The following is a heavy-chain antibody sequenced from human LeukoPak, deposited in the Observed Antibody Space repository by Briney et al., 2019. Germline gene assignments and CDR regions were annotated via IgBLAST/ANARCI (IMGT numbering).Heavy chain of an antibody. Sequence: GGSLRLSCAASGFSFSSYYVNWVRQAPGKGLEWVSYISSSSDYTNYADSVRGRFTISRDNAKNSLYLQMNSLRAEDTAVYYCARPPYSSSWDPGWFDPWGQGTLITVSS. CDR3: ARPPYSSSWDPGWFDP. J-gene: IGHJ5*02. CDR1: GFSFSSYY. D-gene: IGHD6-13*01. V-gene: IGHV3-11*06. CDR2: ISSSSDYT.